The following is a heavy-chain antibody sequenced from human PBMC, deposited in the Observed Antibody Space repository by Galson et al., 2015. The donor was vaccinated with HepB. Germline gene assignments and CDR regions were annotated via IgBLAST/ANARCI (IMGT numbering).Heavy chain of an antibody. J-gene: IGHJ4*02. V-gene: IGHV1-18*01. Sequence: SVKVSCKASGYTFTSYGISWGRQAPGQGLEWMGWISAYNGNTNYAQKLQGRVTMTTDTSTSTAYMELRSLRADDTAVYYCARDLSHGSEGTEADYWGPGTLVPVSS. CDR3: ARDLSHGSEGTEADY. CDR2: ISAYNGNT. D-gene: IGHD1-14*01. CDR1: GYTFTSYG.